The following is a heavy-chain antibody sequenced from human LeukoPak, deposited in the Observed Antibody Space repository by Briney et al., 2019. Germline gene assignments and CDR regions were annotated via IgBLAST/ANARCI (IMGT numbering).Heavy chain of an antibody. CDR2: INTNTGNP. D-gene: IGHD2-2*01. J-gene: IGHJ4*02. Sequence: ASVKVSCKASGYTFTSYAMNWVRQAPGQGLEWMGWINTNTGNPRYAQGFTGRFVFSLDTSVSTAYLQISSLKAEDTAVYYCARGYCSSTSCYGGSYWGQGTLVTVSS. V-gene: IGHV7-4-1*02. CDR1: GYTFTSYA. CDR3: ARGYCSSTSCYGGSY.